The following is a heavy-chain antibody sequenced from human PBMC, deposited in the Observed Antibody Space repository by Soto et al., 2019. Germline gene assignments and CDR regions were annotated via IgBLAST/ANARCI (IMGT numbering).Heavy chain of an antibody. CDR3: VSCLTGQLGNCFVF. D-gene: IGHD6-13*01. Sequence: PGGSVRLSCAASRFTFSIYWMHCVRQAPGKGLVWVSRVSSDGSSRDYADSVRGRFTISRGNAKNTLYLQMNSLRAEDTAVYYCVSCLTGQLGNCFVFWCQG. J-gene: IGHJ5*02. CDR1: RFTFSIYW. V-gene: IGHV3-74*01. CDR2: VSSDGSSR.